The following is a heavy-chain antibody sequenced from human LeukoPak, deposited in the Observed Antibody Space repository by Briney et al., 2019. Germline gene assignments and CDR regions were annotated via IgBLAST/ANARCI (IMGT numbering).Heavy chain of an antibody. J-gene: IGHJ4*02. CDR2: ISWDGGST. CDR1: GFTFDDYT. Sequence: GGSLRPSCAASGFTFDDYTMHWVRQAPGKGLEWVSLISWDGGSTYYADSVKGRFTISRDNSKNSLYLQMNSLRTEDTALYYCAKDLYPGSSLGLLDYWGQGTLVTVSS. CDR3: AKDLYPGSSLGLLDY. V-gene: IGHV3-43*01. D-gene: IGHD6-13*01.